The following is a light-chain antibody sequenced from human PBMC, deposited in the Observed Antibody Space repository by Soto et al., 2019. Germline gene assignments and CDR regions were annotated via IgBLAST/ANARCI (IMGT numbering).Light chain of an antibody. J-gene: IGKJ2*01. CDR2: AAS. V-gene: IGKV1-39*01. CDR1: QSIGTG. Sequence: DIQMTQSPSSLSASVGDRVTITCRASQSIGTGLSWYQQKPQKAPKLLIYAASSVQSGVPARFSGSGSGTDFTLTISSLQPEDFETYYCQQSDSILYTFGQGTKREIK. CDR3: QQSDSILYT.